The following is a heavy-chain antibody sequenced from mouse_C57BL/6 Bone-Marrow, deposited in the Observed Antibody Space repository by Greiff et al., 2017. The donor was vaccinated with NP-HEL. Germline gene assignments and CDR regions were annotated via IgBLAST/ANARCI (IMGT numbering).Heavy chain of an antibody. D-gene: IGHD2-3*01. CDR1: GFSLTSYG. Sequence: VKLMESGPGLVQPSQSLSITCTVSGFSLTSYGVHWVRQSPGKGLEWLGVIWRGGSTDYNAAFMSRLSITKDNSKSQVFFKMNSLQADDTAIYYCASRYDGYYVYAMDYWGQGTSVTVSS. CDR2: IWRGGST. J-gene: IGHJ4*01. V-gene: IGHV2-5*01. CDR3: ASRYDGYYVYAMDY.